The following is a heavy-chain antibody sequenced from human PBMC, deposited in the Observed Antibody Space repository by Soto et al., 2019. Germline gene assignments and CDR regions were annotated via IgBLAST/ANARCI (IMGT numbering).Heavy chain of an antibody. CDR3: AKDLSSARWYYHALGV. CDR1: GITFSTHG. CDR2: TSYDGTNK. Sequence: GGSLRLSCVVSGITFSTHGMHWVRQAPGKGLEWVAGTSYDGTNKYYAGSVQGRFTISRENSMKTLYLQMNRLRTEDTAVYYCAKDLSSARWYYHALGVWTQGTRETGSS. J-gene: IGHJ6*02. D-gene: IGHD2-15*01. V-gene: IGHV3-30*18.